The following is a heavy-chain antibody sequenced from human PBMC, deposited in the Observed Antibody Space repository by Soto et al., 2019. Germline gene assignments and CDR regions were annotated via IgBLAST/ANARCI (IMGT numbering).Heavy chain of an antibody. D-gene: IGHD6-13*01. CDR1: GGTFSSYA. V-gene: IGHV1-69*12. CDR2: IIPIFGTA. J-gene: IGHJ6*02. Sequence: QVQLVQSGAEVKKPGSSVKVSCKASGGTFSSYAISWVRQAPGPGLEWMGGIIPIFGTANYAQKFQGRVTITAAESTSTAYMELSSLRSEDTAVYYCARDSDSSSWYDAPYCSGMDGWGQGTTVTVSS. CDR3: ARDSDSSSWYDAPYCSGMDG.